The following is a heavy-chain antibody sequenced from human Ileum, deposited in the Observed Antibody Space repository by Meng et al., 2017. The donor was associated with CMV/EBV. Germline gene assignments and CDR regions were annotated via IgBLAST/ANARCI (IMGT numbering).Heavy chain of an antibody. D-gene: IGHD1-26*01. CDR3: ARFRREGRRYYYYYGMDV. CDR2: TYYRSKWYN. V-gene: IGHV6-1*01. Sequence: LSLTCAISGDSVSSDSAAWNWIRQSPSRGFEWLGRTYYRSKWYNDYAVSVKSRISINLDTSKNQFSLQLNSVTPEDTAVYYCARFRREGRRYYYYYGMDVWGQGTTVTVSS. J-gene: IGHJ6*02. CDR1: GDSVSSDSAA.